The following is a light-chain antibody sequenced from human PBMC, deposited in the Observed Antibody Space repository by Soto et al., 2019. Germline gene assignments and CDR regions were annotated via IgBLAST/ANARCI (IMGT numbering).Light chain of an antibody. CDR2: KAS. V-gene: IGKV1-5*03. J-gene: IGKJ5*01. CDR3: QQYNSYQYT. CDR1: QSISSW. Sequence: DIQMTQSPSTLSASVGDRVTITCRASQSISSWLAWYQQKPGKAPKLLIYKASCLESGVPSRFSGSGSGTEFTLTISSLQPDDFATYYCQQYNSYQYTFGQGTRLEIK.